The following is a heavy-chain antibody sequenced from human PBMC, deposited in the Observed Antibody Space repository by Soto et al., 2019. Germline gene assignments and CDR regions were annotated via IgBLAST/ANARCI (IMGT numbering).Heavy chain of an antibody. J-gene: IGHJ4*02. V-gene: IGHV3-53*01. CDR3: ARSTAMDPLDY. Sequence: GGSLRLSCAASGFTVSSNYMSWVRQAPGKGLEWVSVIYSGGSTYYADSVKGRFTISRDNSKNTLYLQMNSLRAEDTAVYYCARSTAMDPLDYWGQGTLVTVSS. CDR1: GFTVSSNY. D-gene: IGHD5-18*01. CDR2: IYSGGST.